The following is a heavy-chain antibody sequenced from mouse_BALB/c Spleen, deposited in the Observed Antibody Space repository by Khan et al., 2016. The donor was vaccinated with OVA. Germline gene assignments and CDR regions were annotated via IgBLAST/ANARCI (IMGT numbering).Heavy chain of an antibody. CDR2: IWGDGST. CDR1: GFSLTGYG. V-gene: IGHV2-6-7*01. D-gene: IGHD2-10*01. Sequence: QMQLEESGPGLVAPSQSLSITCTVSGFSLTGYGVNWVRQPPGKGLEWLGMIWGDGSTDYNSALKSSLSISKDNSKSQVLLKMNSLPTDDTARYYCARAYYANYREAMDYWGKGTSVTVSS. J-gene: IGHJ4*01. CDR3: ARAYYANYREAMDY.